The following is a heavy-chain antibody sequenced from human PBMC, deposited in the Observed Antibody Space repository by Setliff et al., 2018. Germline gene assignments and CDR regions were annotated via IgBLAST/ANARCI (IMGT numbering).Heavy chain of an antibody. V-gene: IGHV3-7*03. CDR1: GFTFSSFW. Sequence: PGESLKISCAASGFTFSSFWMTWVRQAPGKGLEWVANIDPDGIGKYYIDSVKGRFTISRDNANNSLFLQLDSLRAEDTAVYYCARVRQSPYNWFDIWGQGTLVTVSS. CDR3: ARVRQSPYNWFDI. J-gene: IGHJ5*02. CDR2: IDPDGIGK.